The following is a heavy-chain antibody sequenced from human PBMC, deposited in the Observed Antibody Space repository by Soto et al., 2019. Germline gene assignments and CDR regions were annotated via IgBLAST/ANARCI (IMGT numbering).Heavy chain of an antibody. Sequence: QVQLQESGPGLVKPSETLSLTCTVSGGSISTYYWSWIRPPPGKGLEWIGYIHYSGGTNYNPSLNSRVAISVYTPKNQFSLKLTSVTAADTAVYYCASRYYGGNYWYFDLWGRGTLVTVSS. CDR1: GGSISTYY. J-gene: IGHJ2*01. V-gene: IGHV4-59*08. CDR2: IHYSGGT. D-gene: IGHD4-17*01. CDR3: ASRYYGGNYWYFDL.